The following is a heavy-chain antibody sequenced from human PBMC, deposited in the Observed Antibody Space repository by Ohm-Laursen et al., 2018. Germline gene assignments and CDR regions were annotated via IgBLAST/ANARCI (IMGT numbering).Heavy chain of an antibody. CDR1: GFTFSSYS. V-gene: IGHV3-21*01. Sequence: SLRLSCSASGFTFSSYSMNWVRQAPGKGLEWVSSISSSSSYIYYADSVKGRFTISRDNAKNSLYLQMNSLRVEDTAVYYCARDGRRVYWGQGTLVTVSS. CDR3: ARDGRRVY. CDR2: ISSSSSYI. J-gene: IGHJ4*01.